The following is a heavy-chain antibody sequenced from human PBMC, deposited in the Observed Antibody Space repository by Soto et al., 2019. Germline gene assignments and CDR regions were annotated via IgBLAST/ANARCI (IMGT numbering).Heavy chain of an antibody. CDR1: GFTFNNYA. CDR2: FSGSGGNT. CDR3: AKRSGEAAGYFDY. Sequence: EVQLLESGGGLVQPGGSLRLSCAASGFTFNNYAMSWVRQAPGKGLEWVSTFSGSGGNTYYADSVKGRFTISRDNSNNTLYLQMNSLRAEDTAVYYCAKRSGEAAGYFDYWGQGTMIPVSS. J-gene: IGHJ4*02. V-gene: IGHV3-23*01. D-gene: IGHD6-13*01.